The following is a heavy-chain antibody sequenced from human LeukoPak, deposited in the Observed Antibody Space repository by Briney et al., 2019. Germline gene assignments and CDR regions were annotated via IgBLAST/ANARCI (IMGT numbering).Heavy chain of an antibody. J-gene: IGHJ3*02. V-gene: IGHV3-48*01. D-gene: IGHD6-13*01. CDR1: GFTFSSYS. CDR3: ARDHPDSSSWYDVFDI. CDR2: ISSSSSTI. Sequence: PGGSLRLSCAASGFTFSSYSMNWVRQAPGKGLEWVSYISSSSSTIYYADSVKGRFTISRDNAKNSLYLQMNSLRAEDTAVYYCARDHPDSSSWYDVFDIWGQGTMVTVSS.